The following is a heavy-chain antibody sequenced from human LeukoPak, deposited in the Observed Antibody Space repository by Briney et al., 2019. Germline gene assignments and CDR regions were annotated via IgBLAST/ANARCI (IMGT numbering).Heavy chain of an antibody. CDR1: GGSISSYY. J-gene: IGHJ4*02. Sequence: SEALSLTCTVSGGSISSYYWSWIRQPPGKGLEWTGYIYYSGSTNYNPSLKSRVTIPVDTSKNQFSLKLSSVTAADTAVYYCARHDRGSGWYRGYYFDYWGQGTLVTVSS. CDR3: ARHDRGSGWYRGYYFDY. D-gene: IGHD6-19*01. V-gene: IGHV4-59*08. CDR2: IYYSGST.